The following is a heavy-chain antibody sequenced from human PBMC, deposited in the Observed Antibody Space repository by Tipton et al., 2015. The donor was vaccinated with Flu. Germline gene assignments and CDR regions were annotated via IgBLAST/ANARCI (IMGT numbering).Heavy chain of an antibody. Sequence: TLSLTCTVSRGSVSSGSYYWTWIRQPAGKGLEWIGRVYTSGSSSNYNPSLRSRVTIPVDTSTNQFSLEMRSVTAADTAVYYCATDYTDTDAFDVWGPGTMVTVSS. CDR1: RGSVSSGSYY. CDR3: ATDYTDTDAFDV. V-gene: IGHV4-61*02. J-gene: IGHJ3*01. D-gene: IGHD4-11*01. CDR2: VYTSGSSS.